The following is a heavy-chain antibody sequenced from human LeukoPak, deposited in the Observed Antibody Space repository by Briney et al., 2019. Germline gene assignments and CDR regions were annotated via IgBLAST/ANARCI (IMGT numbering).Heavy chain of an antibody. CDR2: ISGSGGRT. D-gene: IGHD4-23*01. Sequence: GGSLRLSCAASGFTFSSYAMSWVRQAPGKGLEWVASISGSGGRTYYADSVKGRFTISRDNSKNTLYLQMNSLRDEDTAVYYCARGGYGANDDAFDIWGQGTLVTVSS. CDR3: ARGGYGANDDAFDI. J-gene: IGHJ4*02. CDR1: GFTFSSYA. V-gene: IGHV3-23*01.